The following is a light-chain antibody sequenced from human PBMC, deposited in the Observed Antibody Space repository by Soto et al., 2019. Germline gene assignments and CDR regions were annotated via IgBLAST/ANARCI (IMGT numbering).Light chain of an antibody. Sequence: DIVLTQSPLSLPVTPGEPASISCKSNETLLNGYNYLDWFLQRPGQSPQLLIYLGSNRASGVPDRFSGSGSGTDFTLRISRVEADDVGVYYCMQTVQTPITFGQGTRLEIK. J-gene: IGKJ5*01. CDR3: MQTVQTPIT. CDR1: ETLLNGYNY. CDR2: LGS. V-gene: IGKV2-28*01.